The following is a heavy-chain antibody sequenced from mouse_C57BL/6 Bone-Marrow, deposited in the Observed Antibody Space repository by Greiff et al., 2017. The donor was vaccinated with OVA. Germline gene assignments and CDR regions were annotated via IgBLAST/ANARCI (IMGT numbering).Heavy chain of an antibody. D-gene: IGHD1-1*01. Sequence: QVQLQQSGPELVKPGASVKISCKASGYAFSSSWMNWVKQRPGQGLEWIGRIYPGDGDTNYTGTFKGKATLTADKSSSPAYLQLSSLTSEDSAVSFCARVSITTVVARYFDVWGTGTTGTVSS. J-gene: IGHJ1*03. V-gene: IGHV1-82*01. CDR1: GYAFSSSW. CDR3: ARVSITTVVARYFDV. CDR2: IYPGDGDT.